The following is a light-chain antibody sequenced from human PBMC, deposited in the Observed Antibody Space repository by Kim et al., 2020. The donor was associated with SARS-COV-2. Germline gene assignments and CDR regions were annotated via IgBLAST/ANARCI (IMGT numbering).Light chain of an antibody. CDR3: QHYDDLPLT. CDR1: QDVINY. J-gene: IGKJ4*01. V-gene: IGKV1-33*01. Sequence: DIQMTQSPSSLSASVGDTVTITCQASQDVINYLNWFQQKPGKAPQLLIYDASTLETGVPSRFSGSGSGTEFTFTISSLQPEDVATYYCQHYDDLPLTFGGGTKVQIK. CDR2: DAS.